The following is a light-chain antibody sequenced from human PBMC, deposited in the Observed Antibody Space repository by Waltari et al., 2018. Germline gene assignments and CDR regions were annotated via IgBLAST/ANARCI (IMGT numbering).Light chain of an antibody. CDR2: YDS. CDR3: QVWDSSSDHRV. J-gene: IGLJ2*01. V-gene: IGLV3-21*04. Sequence: SYVLTQPPSVSVAPGKTARITCGGNNIGSKSVHWYQQKPGQAPVLVIYYDSDRPSGIRERFSGSNSGNTATLTSSRVEAGDEADYYCQVWDSSSDHRVFGGGTKLTVL. CDR1: NIGSKS.